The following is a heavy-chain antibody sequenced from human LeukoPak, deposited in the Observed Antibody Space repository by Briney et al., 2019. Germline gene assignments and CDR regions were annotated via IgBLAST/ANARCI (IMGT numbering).Heavy chain of an antibody. J-gene: IGHJ4*02. CDR1: GYTFTSYD. V-gene: IGHV1-8*01. Sequence: GASVKVSCKASGYTFTSYDINWVRQATGQGLEWMGWVNPNSGNTGYAQKFQGRVTMTRYTSISTAYMELSSLRSEDTAVYYCARGHQEQWLATGYWGQGTLVTVSS. D-gene: IGHD6-19*01. CDR2: VNPNSGNT. CDR3: ARGHQEQWLATGY.